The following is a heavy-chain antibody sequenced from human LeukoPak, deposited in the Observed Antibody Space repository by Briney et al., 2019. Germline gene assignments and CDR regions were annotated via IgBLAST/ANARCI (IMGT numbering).Heavy chain of an antibody. CDR2: IQRTSEGGTT. Sequence: PGGSLRLSCAASGLDFNKAWMSWVRQVPGKGLEWVGRIQRTSEGGTTDYAALVKGRFTISRDDSKNTLFLQMSSLKIEVTAVYYCTTDWFFYWGQGTLVTVSS. CDR3: TTDWFFY. V-gene: IGHV3-15*01. D-gene: IGHD3-10*01. CDR1: GLDFNKAW. J-gene: IGHJ4*02.